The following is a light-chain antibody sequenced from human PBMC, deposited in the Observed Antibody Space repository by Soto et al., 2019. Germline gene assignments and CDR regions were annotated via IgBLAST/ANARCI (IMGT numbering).Light chain of an antibody. CDR3: QQRSNWPRGT. V-gene: IGKV3-11*01. J-gene: IGKJ1*01. CDR2: DAS. Sequence: EIVLTQSPATLSLSPGERATLSCRASQSVSSYLAWYQQKPGQAPSLLIYDASTRATGIPARFSGSGSGTDFTLTISSLEPEDFAVYYCQQRSNWPRGTFGQGTKVDIK. CDR1: QSVSSY.